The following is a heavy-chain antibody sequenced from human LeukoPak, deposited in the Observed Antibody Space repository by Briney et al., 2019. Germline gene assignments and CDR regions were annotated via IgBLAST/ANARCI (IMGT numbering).Heavy chain of an antibody. V-gene: IGHV3-53*01. CDR2: IYSGGDT. D-gene: IGHD1-26*01. Sequence: PGGSLRLSCAASGFTVSSNYMGWVRQAPGKGLEWVSVIYSGGDTYYADSVKGRFTISRDNSKNTLYLQMNSLRAEDTAVYYCAKATYSGSFPYLDYWGQGTLVIVSS. J-gene: IGHJ4*02. CDR1: GFTVSSNY. CDR3: AKATYSGSFPYLDY.